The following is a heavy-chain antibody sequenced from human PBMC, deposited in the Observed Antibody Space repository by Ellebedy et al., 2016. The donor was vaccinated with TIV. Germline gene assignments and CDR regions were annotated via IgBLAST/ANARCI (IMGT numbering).Heavy chain of an antibody. V-gene: IGHV3-7*01. CDR2: IKQDGSEK. Sequence: GGSLRLXCAASGFTFSSYWMTWVRKAPGKGLEWVANIKQDGSEKYYVDSVKGRFTISRDNAKNSLYLQLNSLSAEDTAVYYCVCSQWWLLVDYWGQGTLVTVSS. CDR1: GFTFSSYW. D-gene: IGHD2-15*01. J-gene: IGHJ4*02. CDR3: VCSQWWLLVDY.